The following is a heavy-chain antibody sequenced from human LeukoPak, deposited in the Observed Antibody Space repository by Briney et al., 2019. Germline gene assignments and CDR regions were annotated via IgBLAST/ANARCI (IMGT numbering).Heavy chain of an antibody. V-gene: IGHV2-5*02. Sequence: ESGPALVKPTQTLTLTCTFSGFSLSTSGVGVGWIRQPPGKALEWLALIYWDDDKRYSPSLKSRLTITKDTSKNQVVLTMTNMDPVDTATYYCAHRPDWEMRFDPWGQGTLVTVSS. CDR3: AHRPDWEMRFDP. CDR1: GFSLSTSGVG. D-gene: IGHD1-26*01. J-gene: IGHJ5*02. CDR2: IYWDDDK.